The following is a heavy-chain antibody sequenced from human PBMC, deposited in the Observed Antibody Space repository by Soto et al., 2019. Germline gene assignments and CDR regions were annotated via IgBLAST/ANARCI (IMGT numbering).Heavy chain of an antibody. D-gene: IGHD3-10*01. V-gene: IGHV3-30*18. CDR2: ISYDGSNK. CDR3: AKGGLWFGDHGGLDY. Sequence: ESGGGVVQPGRSLRLSCAASGFTFSSYGMHWVRQAPGKGLEWVAVISYDGSNKYYADSVKGRFTISRDNSKNTLYLQMNSLRAEDTAVYYCAKGGLWFGDHGGLDYWGQGTLVTVSS. J-gene: IGHJ4*02. CDR1: GFTFSSYG.